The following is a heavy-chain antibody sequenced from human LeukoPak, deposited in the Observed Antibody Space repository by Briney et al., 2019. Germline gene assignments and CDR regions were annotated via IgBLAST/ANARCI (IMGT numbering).Heavy chain of an antibody. Sequence: PSETLSLTCTVSGGSISSSSYYWGWIRQPPGKGLEWIGSIYYSGSTYYNPSLKSRVTISVDTSKNQFSLKLSSVTAADTAVYYCAREGAGTATIGYWGQGTLVTVSS. V-gene: IGHV4-39*07. D-gene: IGHD1-1*01. CDR2: IYYSGST. CDR3: AREGAGTATIGY. J-gene: IGHJ4*02. CDR1: GGSISSSSYY.